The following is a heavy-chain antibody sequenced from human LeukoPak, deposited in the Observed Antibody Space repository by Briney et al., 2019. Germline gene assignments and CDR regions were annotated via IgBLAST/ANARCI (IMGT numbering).Heavy chain of an antibody. D-gene: IGHD7-27*01. J-gene: IGHJ4*02. Sequence: SETLSLTCAVYGGPFSGYYWNWIRQPPGKGLEWIGEINHNGYTNYNPSLESRVTISVDTSKNQFSLKVYFLTAADTAVYFCARAGTGDRSAVFDYWGQEILVTVSS. CDR2: INHNGYT. CDR1: GGPFSGYY. CDR3: ARAGTGDRSAVFDY. V-gene: IGHV4-34*01.